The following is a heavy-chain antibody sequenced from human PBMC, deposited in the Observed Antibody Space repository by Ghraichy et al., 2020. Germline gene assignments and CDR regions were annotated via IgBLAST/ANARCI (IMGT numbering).Heavy chain of an antibody. CDR1: GGSISSSSYY. CDR3: ARLKVSTVTKPFDY. J-gene: IGHJ4*02. Sequence: SETLSLTCTVSGGSISSSSYYWGWIRQPPGKGLEWIGSIYYSGSTYYNPSLKSRVTISVATSKNQFSLKLSSVTAADTAVYYCARLKVSTVTKPFDYWGQGTLVTVSS. CDR2: IYYSGST. D-gene: IGHD4-17*01. V-gene: IGHV4-39*01.